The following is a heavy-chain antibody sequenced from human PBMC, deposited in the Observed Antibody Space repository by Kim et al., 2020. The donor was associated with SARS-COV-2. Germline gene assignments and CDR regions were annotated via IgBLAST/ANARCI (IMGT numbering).Heavy chain of an antibody. Sequence: APVKGRFTISRDDSKNTLYLQMNSLKTEDTAVYYCTTDIYDFWSGSYRDYWGQGTLVTVSS. V-gene: IGHV3-15*01. J-gene: IGHJ4*02. D-gene: IGHD3-3*01. CDR3: TTDIYDFWSGSYRDY.